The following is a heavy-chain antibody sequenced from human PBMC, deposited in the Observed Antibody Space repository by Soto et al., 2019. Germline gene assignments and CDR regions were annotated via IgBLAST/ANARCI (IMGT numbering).Heavy chain of an antibody. D-gene: IGHD3-9*01. V-gene: IGHV3-23*01. J-gene: IGHJ4*02. CDR3: AKDPILWYFDWPYVDY. CDR2: ISGSGGST. Sequence: PGGSLRLSCAASGFTFSSYAMSWVRQAPGKGLEWVSAISGSGGSTYYADSVKGRFTISRDNSKNTLYLQMNSLRAEDTAVYYCAKDPILWYFDWPYVDYWGQGTLVTVSS. CDR1: GFTFSSYA.